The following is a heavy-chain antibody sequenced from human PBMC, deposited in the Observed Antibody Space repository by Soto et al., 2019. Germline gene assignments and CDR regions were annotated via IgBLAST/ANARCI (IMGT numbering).Heavy chain of an antibody. Sequence: QVQLVQSGAEVKKPGASVKVSCKASGYTFISYGISWVRQAPGQGLGWVGWMSAFTGKADYAQIFQDRVTMTTDTSMSTADMEMRSMRSDYTAVYYCATDQRYYGSGYNYIDSWGQGTLVTVSS. CDR2: MSAFTGKA. D-gene: IGHD3-10*01. V-gene: IGHV1-18*04. CDR1: GYTFISYG. J-gene: IGHJ1*01. CDR3: ATDQRYYGSGYNYIDS.